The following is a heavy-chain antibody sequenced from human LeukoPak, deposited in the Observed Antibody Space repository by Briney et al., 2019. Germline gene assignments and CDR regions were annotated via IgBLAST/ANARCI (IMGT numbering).Heavy chain of an antibody. J-gene: IGHJ3*02. CDR1: GYTFTSYG. CDR3: ARDGSSGSYISYAFDI. CDR2: IIPIFGTA. D-gene: IGHD1-26*01. Sequence: ASVKVSCKASGYTFTSYGISWVRQAPGQGLEWMGGIIPIFGTANYAQKFQGRVTITADESTSTAYMELSSLRSEDTAVYYCARDGSSGSYISYAFDIWGQGTMVTVSS. V-gene: IGHV1-69*13.